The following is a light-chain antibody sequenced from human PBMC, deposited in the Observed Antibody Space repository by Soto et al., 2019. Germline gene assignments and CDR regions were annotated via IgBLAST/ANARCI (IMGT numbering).Light chain of an antibody. J-gene: IGKJ1*01. CDR3: QPYNSYSEA. V-gene: IGKV1-5*03. CDR1: QTISSW. Sequence: DIQMTQSPSTLSGSVGDRVTITCLASQTISSWLAWYQQKPGKAPKLLIYKASTLKSGVPSRFSGSGSGTEFTLTISSLQPDDFATYYCQPYNSYSEAFGQGTKVDIK. CDR2: KAS.